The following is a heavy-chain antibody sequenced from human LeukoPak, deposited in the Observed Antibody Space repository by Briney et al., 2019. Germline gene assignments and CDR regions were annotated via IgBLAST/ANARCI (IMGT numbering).Heavy chain of an antibody. CDR3: AREVASAAFDY. J-gene: IGHJ4*02. D-gene: IGHD5-12*01. V-gene: IGHV3-74*03. Sequence: SGGSLRLSCAASGFTFSGYWMHWVRQAPGKGLVGVSLIKSDGSSAMYADSVKGRFSISRDNAKNTLDLQMNSLRAEDTAVYFCAREVASAAFDYWGQGTPVTVSS. CDR1: GFTFSGYW. CDR2: IKSDGSSA.